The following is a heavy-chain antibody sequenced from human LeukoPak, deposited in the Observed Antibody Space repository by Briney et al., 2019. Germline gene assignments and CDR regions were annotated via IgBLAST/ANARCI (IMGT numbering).Heavy chain of an antibody. J-gene: IGHJ4*02. D-gene: IGHD6-13*01. Sequence: PGGSLRLSCTASGFTFGDYAMSWVRQAPGKGLEWVGFIRSKAYGGTTEYAASVKGRFTISRDDSKSIAYLQMNSLKTEDTAVYYCTRDQYSSKGDYWGQGTLVTVSS. CDR2: IRSKAYGGTT. V-gene: IGHV3-49*04. CDR3: TRDQYSSKGDY. CDR1: GFTFGDYA.